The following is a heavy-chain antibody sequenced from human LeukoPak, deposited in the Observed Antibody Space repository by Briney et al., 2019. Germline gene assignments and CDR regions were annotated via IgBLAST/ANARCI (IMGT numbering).Heavy chain of an antibody. CDR2: LNFNSGRV. J-gene: IGHJ6*02. Sequence: GGSLRLSCSASGFTFSTYWMSWVRQASGKGLEWVSGLNFNSGRVGYADAVKGRFTISRDIAKNTLYLEMNRLRVEDTALYYCGRDISAGGMDVWGQGTTVTVSS. CDR1: GFTFSTYW. V-gene: IGHV3-9*01. CDR3: GRDISAGGMDV.